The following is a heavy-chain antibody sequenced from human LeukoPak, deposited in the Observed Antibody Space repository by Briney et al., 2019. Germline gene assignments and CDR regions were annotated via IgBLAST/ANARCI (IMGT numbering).Heavy chain of an antibody. D-gene: IGHD6-13*01. CDR3: ATDYRQLVPYYFDY. J-gene: IGHJ4*02. CDR2: FDPEDGET. CDR1: GYTLTELS. Sequence: ASVKVSCKVSGYTLTELSMHWVRQAPGKGLEWMGGFDPEDGETIYAQKFQGRVTMTEDTSIDTAYMELSSLRSEDTAVYYCATDYRQLVPYYFDYWGQGTLVTVSS. V-gene: IGHV1-24*01.